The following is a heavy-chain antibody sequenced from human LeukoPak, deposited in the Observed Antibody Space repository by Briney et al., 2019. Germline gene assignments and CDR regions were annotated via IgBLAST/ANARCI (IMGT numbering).Heavy chain of an antibody. CDR3: ARGTPYYGDYLPKDY. V-gene: IGHV3-21*01. J-gene: IGHJ4*02. CDR1: GFTFSSYA. D-gene: IGHD4-17*01. CDR2: ISSSSSYI. Sequence: GGSLRLSCAASGFTFSSYAMSWVRQAPGKGLEWVSSISSSSSYIYYADSVKGRFTISRDNAKNSLYLQMNSLRAEDTAVYYCARGTPYYGDYLPKDYWGQGTLVTVSS.